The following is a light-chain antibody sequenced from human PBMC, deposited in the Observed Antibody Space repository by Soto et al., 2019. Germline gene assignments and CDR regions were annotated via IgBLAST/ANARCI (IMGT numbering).Light chain of an antibody. J-gene: IGLJ1*01. CDR3: SSFTSSTTPYV. CDR2: DVS. V-gene: IGLV2-14*01. CDR1: NSDVGGYNY. Sequence: QSALTQPASVSGSPGQSITISCTGNNSDVGGYNYVSWYQQHPGKAPKLMIYDVSYRPSGISNRFSGSKSSNTASLTISGLQAEDEAYYYCSSFTSSTTPYVFGTGTKVTVL.